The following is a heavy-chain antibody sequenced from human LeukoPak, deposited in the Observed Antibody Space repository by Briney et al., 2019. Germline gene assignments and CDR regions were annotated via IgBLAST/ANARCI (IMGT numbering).Heavy chain of an antibody. D-gene: IGHD1-1*01. J-gene: IGHJ6*02. Sequence: PPGGSLRLSCAASGFTFSSYWMSWVRQAPGKGLEWVANIKQDGSEKYYVDSVKGRFTISRDNAKNSLYLQMNSLRAEDTAVYYCAREEVSSEAGTSWGYFYNYGMGVWGQGTTVTVSS. CDR2: IKQDGSEK. CDR3: AREEVSSEAGTSWGYFYNYGMGV. CDR1: GFTFSSYW. V-gene: IGHV3-7*03.